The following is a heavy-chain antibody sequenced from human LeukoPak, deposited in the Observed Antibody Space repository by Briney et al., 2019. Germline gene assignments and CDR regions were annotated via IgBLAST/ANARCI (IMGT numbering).Heavy chain of an antibody. Sequence: SETLSLTCTVSGGSISSYYWTWIRQPPGKGLEWIGYIYYTGNTNYNPSLKSRVTISVDTSKNQFSLKLSSVTAADTAVYFCARPTFSGYYSGPFDIWGQGTIVTVSS. CDR2: IYYTGNT. CDR1: GGSISSYY. D-gene: IGHD3-22*01. CDR3: ARPTFSGYYSGPFDI. J-gene: IGHJ3*02. V-gene: IGHV4-59*08.